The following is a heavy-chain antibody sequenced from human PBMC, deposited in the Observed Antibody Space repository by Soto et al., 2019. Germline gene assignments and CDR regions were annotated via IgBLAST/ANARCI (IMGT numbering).Heavy chain of an antibody. J-gene: IGHJ4*02. V-gene: IGHV3-9*01. CDR3: AKGRYDFWSPYYFDS. CDR2: ITWNSRVL. Sequence: LRLSCVGTGLNFDDFAMHWVRQAPGKGLEWVSGITWNSRVLAYADSVKGRFTISRDNARNSLYLQMDGLRDEDTALYYCAKGRYDFWSPYYFDSWGQGTLVTVSS. CDR1: GLNFDDFA. D-gene: IGHD3-3*01.